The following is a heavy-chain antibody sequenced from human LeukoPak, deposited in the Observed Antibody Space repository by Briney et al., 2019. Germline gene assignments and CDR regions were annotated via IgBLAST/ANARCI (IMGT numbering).Heavy chain of an antibody. CDR1: GGSISSYY. CDR2: IYYSGST. D-gene: IGHD3-16*01. CDR3: ARETSQKGAHYMDV. Sequence: SETLSLTCTVSGGSISSYYWSWIRQPPGKGLEWIGYIYYSGSTNHNPSLKSRATISVDTSKNQFSLKLSSVTAADTAVYYCARETSQKGAHYMDVWGKGTTVTISS. V-gene: IGHV4-59*01. J-gene: IGHJ6*03.